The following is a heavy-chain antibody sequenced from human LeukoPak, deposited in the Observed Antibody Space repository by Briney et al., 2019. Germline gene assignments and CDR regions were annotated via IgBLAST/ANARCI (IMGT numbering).Heavy chain of an antibody. Sequence: PGGSLRLSCAASGFTFSSYWMHWVRQAPGKGLVWVSRINSDGSSTTYADSVKGRFTISRDNAKNTLYLQMNSLRAEDTAVYYCARDMAPTSYYYYYGMDVWGQGTTVTVSS. J-gene: IGHJ6*02. CDR2: INSDGSST. D-gene: IGHD3-10*01. CDR1: GFTFSSYW. CDR3: ARDMAPTSYYYYYGMDV. V-gene: IGHV3-74*03.